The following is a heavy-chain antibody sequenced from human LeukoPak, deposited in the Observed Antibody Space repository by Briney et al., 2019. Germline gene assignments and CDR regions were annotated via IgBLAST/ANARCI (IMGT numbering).Heavy chain of an antibody. V-gene: IGHV1-18*01. CDR3: ARDRTAMVWPRAFDI. CDR2: ISAYNGNT. Sequence: GASVKVSCKASGYTFTNFGISWVRQAPGQGLEWMGWISAYNGNTNYAQRLQGRVTMTTDTSTSTAYMELRSLRSDDTAVYYCARDRTAMVWPRAFDIWGQGTMVTVSS. CDR1: GYTFTNFG. J-gene: IGHJ3*02. D-gene: IGHD5-18*01.